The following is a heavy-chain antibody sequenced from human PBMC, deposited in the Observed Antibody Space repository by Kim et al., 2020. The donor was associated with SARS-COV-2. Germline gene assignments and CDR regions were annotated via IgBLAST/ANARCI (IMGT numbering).Heavy chain of an antibody. CDR1: GFTFNSYW. D-gene: IGHD2-15*01. J-gene: IGHJ5*02. V-gene: IGHV3-74*01. Sequence: GGSLRLSCAASGFTFNSYWMQWVRQAPGKGLVWVSRINSEGSSTRYADSVKGRFTISRDNAKNTLYLQMNSLRAEDTAVYYCARDPTYCSGGSCYSSGFDPWGQGNLVTVSS. CDR3: ARDPTYCSGGSCYSSGFDP. CDR2: INSEGSST.